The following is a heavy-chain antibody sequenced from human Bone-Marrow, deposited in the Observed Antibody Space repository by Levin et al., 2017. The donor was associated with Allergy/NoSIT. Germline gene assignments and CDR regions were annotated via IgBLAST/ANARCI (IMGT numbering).Heavy chain of an antibody. J-gene: IGHJ4*02. D-gene: IGHD6-19*01. CDR2: IEKDGNEM. V-gene: IGHV3-7*01. CDR1: GFIFSRFA. Sequence: GESLKISCAASGFIFSRFAMHWVRQAPGKGLEWVANIEKDGNEMHYVDSVEGRFTISRDNAKNVLYLEMSSLRVEDTALYYCGTDVGIAVADRNYWGQGVLVTVSS. CDR3: GTDVGIAVADRNY.